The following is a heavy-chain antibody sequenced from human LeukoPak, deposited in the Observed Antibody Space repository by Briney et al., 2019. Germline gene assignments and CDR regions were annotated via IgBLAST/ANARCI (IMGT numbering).Heavy chain of an antibody. CDR1: GFTFSDYY. J-gene: IGHJ4*02. CDR3: ARDLNGSENDY. Sequence: KAGGSLRLSCAASGFTFSDYYISWIRQAPGKGLEWVSYISSSSSYTNYADSVKGRFTISRDNAKNSLYLQMNSLRAEDTAVYYCARDLNGSENDYWGQGTLVTVSS. CDR2: ISSSSSYT. D-gene: IGHD3-10*01. V-gene: IGHV3-11*06.